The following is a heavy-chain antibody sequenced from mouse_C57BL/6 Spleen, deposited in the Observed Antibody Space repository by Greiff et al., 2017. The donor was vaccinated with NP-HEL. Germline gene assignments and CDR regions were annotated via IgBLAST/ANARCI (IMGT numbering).Heavy chain of an antibody. J-gene: IGHJ2*01. CDR1: GYTFTSYW. CDR3: ARGGYGSSSYYFDY. CDR2: IYPGSGST. Sequence: QVQLQQPGAELVKPGASVKMSCKASGYTFTSYWITWVKQRPGQGLEWIGDIYPGSGSTNYNEKFKSKATLTVDTSSSTAYMQLSSLTSEDSAVYYWARGGYGSSSYYFDYWGQGTTLTVSS. V-gene: IGHV1-55*01. D-gene: IGHD1-1*01.